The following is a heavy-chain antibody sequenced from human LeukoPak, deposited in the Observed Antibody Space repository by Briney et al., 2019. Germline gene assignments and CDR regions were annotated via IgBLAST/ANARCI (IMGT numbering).Heavy chain of an antibody. V-gene: IGHV1-2*02. J-gene: IGHJ6*03. CDR3: ARDPDLYYYYYMDV. Sequence: ASVKVSCKASGYTFTGYYMHWVRQAPGQGLEWMGWINPNSGGTNYAQKFQGGVTMTRDTSISTAYMELSRLRSDDTAVYYCARDPDLYYYYYMDVWGKGTTVTISS. CDR2: INPNSGGT. CDR1: GYTFTGYY.